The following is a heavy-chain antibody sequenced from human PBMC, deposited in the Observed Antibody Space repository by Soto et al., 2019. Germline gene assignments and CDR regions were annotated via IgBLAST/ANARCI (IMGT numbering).Heavy chain of an antibody. V-gene: IGHV4-39*01. Sequence: SETLSLTCTVSGGSISSSSYYWGWIRQPPGKGLEWIGSIYYSGSTYYNPSLKSRVTISVDTSKNQFSLKLSSVTAADTAVYYCARAYDILTGYYNGNWFDPWGQGTLVTVSS. CDR1: GGSISSSSYY. CDR2: IYYSGST. CDR3: ARAYDILTGYYNGNWFDP. D-gene: IGHD3-9*01. J-gene: IGHJ5*02.